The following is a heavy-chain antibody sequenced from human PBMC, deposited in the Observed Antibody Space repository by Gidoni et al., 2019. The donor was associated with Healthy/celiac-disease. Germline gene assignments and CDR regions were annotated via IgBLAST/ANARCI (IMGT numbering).Heavy chain of an antibody. D-gene: IGHD2-15*01. J-gene: IGHJ4*02. CDR2: ISYDENNK. Sequence: QVQLVESGGGVVQPGRSLRLSCATSGFTFSNYGMHWVRQAPGKGLEWVAVISYDENNKYYADSVKGRFTISRDNSKNTLYLQMNSLRAEDTAVYYCAKGYCSGGSCYNFDYWGQGTLVTVSS. V-gene: IGHV3-30*18. CDR1: GFTFSNYG. CDR3: AKGYCSGGSCYNFDY.